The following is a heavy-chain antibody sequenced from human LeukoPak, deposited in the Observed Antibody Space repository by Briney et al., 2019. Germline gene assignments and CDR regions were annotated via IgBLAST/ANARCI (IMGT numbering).Heavy chain of an antibody. CDR3: AKVVYDSSGSFDF. J-gene: IGHJ4*02. CDR1: GFSFSTYA. CDR2: ISGSGGSP. V-gene: IGHV3-23*01. D-gene: IGHD3-22*01. Sequence: GGSLRLSCAASGFSFSTYAMTWVRRAPGKGLEWVSGISGSGGSPYYADSVKGRFTISRDTSKNTLYLQMNRLRAEDTAVYYCAKVVYDSSGSFDFWRQGTLVSVSS.